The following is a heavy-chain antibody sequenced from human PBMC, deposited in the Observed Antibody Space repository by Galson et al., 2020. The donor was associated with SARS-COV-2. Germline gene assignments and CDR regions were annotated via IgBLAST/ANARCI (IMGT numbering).Heavy chain of an antibody. CDR1: GFSLITSGMG. Sequence: KMSGPTLVKPTQTLTLTCSLSGFSLITSGMGVGWIRQPPGKGLEWLGIIYWDNEKRYRPSLKNRVTITKDFSYSQVVLTLTNTEPADTATYYCVRRPHFDRWSSYPKDAYTFDQWGQGILVTVSS. CDR2: IYWDNEK. J-gene: IGHJ4*02. V-gene: IGHV2-5*02. CDR3: VRRPHFDRWSSYPKDAYTFDQ. D-gene: IGHD3-3*01.